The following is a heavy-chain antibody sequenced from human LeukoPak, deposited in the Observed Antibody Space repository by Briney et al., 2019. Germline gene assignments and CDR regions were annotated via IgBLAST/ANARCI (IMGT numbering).Heavy chain of an antibody. V-gene: IGHV1-18*01. CDR2: ISAYNGNT. J-gene: IGHJ4*02. CDR1: GYTFTSYG. Sequence: ASVKVSCKASGYTFTSYGISWVRQAPGQGLEWMGWISAYNGNTNYAQKLQGRVTMTTDTSTSTAYMELRSLRSDDTAVYYCARGIVVVPAATDFDDWGQGTLVTVSS. D-gene: IGHD2-2*01. CDR3: ARGIVVVPAATDFDD.